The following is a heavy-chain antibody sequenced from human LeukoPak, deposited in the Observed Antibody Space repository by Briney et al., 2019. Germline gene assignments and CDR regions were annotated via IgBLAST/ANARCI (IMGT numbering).Heavy chain of an antibody. V-gene: IGHV1-2*02. CDR2: INPNSGGT. Sequence: ASVKVSCKASGYTFIGYYLHWLRRAPGQGLEWMGRINPNSGGTKYAHNFQDRVTMTRDTSITTAYKELSSLRYDDTAVYYCARVTSTSCVDYWGQGTLVTVSS. J-gene: IGHJ4*02. CDR1: GYTFIGYY. CDR3: ARVTSTSCVDY. D-gene: IGHD2-2*01.